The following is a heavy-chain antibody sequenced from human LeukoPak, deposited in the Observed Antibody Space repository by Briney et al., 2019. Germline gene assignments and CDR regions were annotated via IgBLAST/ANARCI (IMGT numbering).Heavy chain of an antibody. D-gene: IGHD5-12*01. CDR2: IYTSGST. CDR1: GGSISSYY. V-gene: IGHV4-4*07. J-gene: IGHJ6*02. Sequence: SETLSLTCTVSGGSISSYYWSWIRQPAGKGLEWIGRIYTSGSTNYNPSLKSRVTMSVDTSKNQFSLKLSSVTAADTAVYYCARDSGYDLRVLDYYGMDVWGQGTTVTVSS. CDR3: ARDSGYDLRVLDYYGMDV.